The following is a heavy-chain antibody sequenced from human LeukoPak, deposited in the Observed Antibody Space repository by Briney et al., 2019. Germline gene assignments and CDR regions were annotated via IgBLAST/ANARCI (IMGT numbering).Heavy chain of an antibody. CDR3: AKMGGVSESNARTFDP. D-gene: IGHD3-16*01. J-gene: IGHJ5*02. CDR1: GFTFSSYG. Sequence: GRSLRLSCAASGFTFSSYGMSWVRQAPGKGLEWVSAISGNAADTFYADSVKGRFTISRDNSKNTLYLQMKSLRVEDTALYHCAKMGGVSESNARTFDPWGQGTLVTVSS. CDR2: ISGNAADT. V-gene: IGHV3-23*01.